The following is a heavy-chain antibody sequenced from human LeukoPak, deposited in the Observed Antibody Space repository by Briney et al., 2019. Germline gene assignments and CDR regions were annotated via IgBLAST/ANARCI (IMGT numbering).Heavy chain of an antibody. CDR1: GFTFSSYW. D-gene: IGHD6-6*01. Sequence: GESLKISCAASGFTFSSYWMHWVRQAPGKGLVRVSRINSDGSSTSYADSVKGRFTISRDNAKNTLYLQMNSLRAEDTAVYYCARRSMSYFDYWGQGTLVTVSS. CDR2: INSDGSST. V-gene: IGHV3-74*01. J-gene: IGHJ4*02. CDR3: ARRSMSYFDY.